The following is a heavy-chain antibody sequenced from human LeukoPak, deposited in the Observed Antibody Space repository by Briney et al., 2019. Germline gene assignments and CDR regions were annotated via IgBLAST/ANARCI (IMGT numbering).Heavy chain of an antibody. CDR3: AGENSSGWYSYMDV. Sequence: ASVKVSCKASGYTFTSYGISWVRQAPGQGLEWMGWISAYNGNTNYAQKLQGRVTMTTDTSTSTAYMELRSLRSDDTAVYYCAGENSSGWYSYMDVWGKGTTVTVSS. CDR2: ISAYNGNT. J-gene: IGHJ6*03. V-gene: IGHV1-18*01. CDR1: GYTFTSYG. D-gene: IGHD6-19*01.